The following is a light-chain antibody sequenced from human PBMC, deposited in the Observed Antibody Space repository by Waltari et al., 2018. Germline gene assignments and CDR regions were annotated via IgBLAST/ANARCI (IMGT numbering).Light chain of an antibody. J-gene: IGKJ2*01. CDR1: QSVGDH. V-gene: IGKV3-15*01. Sequence: VVTQSPSTLSVSPGVRATVSCRASQSVGDHVAWYQQRAGQPPRLLIYGASARATDIPARVSGSGSGTEFTLTISSLQSEDCAVYYCQQYDSWPPYTFGQGTKLEMK. CDR2: GAS. CDR3: QQYDSWPPYT.